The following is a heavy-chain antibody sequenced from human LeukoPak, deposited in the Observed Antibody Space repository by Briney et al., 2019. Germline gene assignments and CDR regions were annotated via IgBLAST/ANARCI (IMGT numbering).Heavy chain of an antibody. Sequence: SETLSLTCTVCGGFISSCYWRLLRQPPGKGLEWIGYIYYSGSTNYNPSLKSRVTISVDTSKNQFYLQLSSMTAADTAVYYCARDHLNHGSGRGGWFDTWGQGTLVTVSS. D-gene: IGHD3-10*01. J-gene: IGHJ5*02. CDR1: GGFISSCY. V-gene: IGHV4-59*13. CDR3: ARDHLNHGSGRGGWFDT. CDR2: IYYSGST.